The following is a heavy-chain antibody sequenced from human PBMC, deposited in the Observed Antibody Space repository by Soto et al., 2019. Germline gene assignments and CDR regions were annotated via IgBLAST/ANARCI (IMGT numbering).Heavy chain of an antibody. J-gene: IGHJ6*02. D-gene: IGHD3-16*01. Sequence: GESLKISCKGSGYSFTSYWIGWVRQMPGKGLEWMGIIYPGDSDTRYSPSFQGQVTISADKSISTAYLQWSSLKASDTAMYYCARHYAVGYYYYYGMDVWGQGTTVTVSS. CDR3: ARHYAVGYYYYYGMDV. CDR1: GYSFTSYW. V-gene: IGHV5-51*01. CDR2: IYPGDSDT.